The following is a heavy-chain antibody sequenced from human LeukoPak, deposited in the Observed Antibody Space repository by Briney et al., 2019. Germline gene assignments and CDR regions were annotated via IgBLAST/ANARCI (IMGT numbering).Heavy chain of an antibody. CDR1: GFTFSSYS. D-gene: IGHD4-11*01. CDR2: ISSSSSYI. J-gene: IGHJ4*02. V-gene: IGHV3-21*01. Sequence: GGSLRLSCAASGFTFSSYSMNWVRQAPGKALEWVSSISSSSSYIYYADSVKGRFTISRDNAKNSLYLQMNSLRAEDTAVYYCARVEAGGIYSNYVYWGQGTLVTVSS. CDR3: ARVEAGGIYSNYVY.